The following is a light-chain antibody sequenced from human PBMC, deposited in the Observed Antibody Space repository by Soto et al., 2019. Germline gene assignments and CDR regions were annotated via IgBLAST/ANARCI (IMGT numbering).Light chain of an antibody. V-gene: IGLV2-14*01. CDR1: SSDVGGYTY. Sequence: VLTQPASVSGSPGQSITISCAGTSSDVGGYTYVSWYQQHPGKAPKLMIYDVSNRPSGVSNRFSGSKSGNTASLTISGLQAEDEADYYCTSYTSSSTPYVFGGGTKVTVL. J-gene: IGLJ1*01. CDR2: DVS. CDR3: TSYTSSSTPYV.